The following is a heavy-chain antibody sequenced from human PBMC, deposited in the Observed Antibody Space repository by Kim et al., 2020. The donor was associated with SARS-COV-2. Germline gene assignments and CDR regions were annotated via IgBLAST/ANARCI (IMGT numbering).Heavy chain of an antibody. CDR2: ISWNSGSI. CDR1: GFTFDDYA. J-gene: IGHJ6*02. CDR3: AKGQGSFDYYYGMDV. V-gene: IGHV3-9*01. Sequence: GGSLRLSCAASGFTFDDYAMHWVRQAPGKGLEWVSGISWNSGSIGYADSVKGRFTISRDNAKNSLYLQMNSLRAEDTALYYCAKGQGSFDYYYGMDVWGQGTTVTVSS. D-gene: IGHD3-10*01.